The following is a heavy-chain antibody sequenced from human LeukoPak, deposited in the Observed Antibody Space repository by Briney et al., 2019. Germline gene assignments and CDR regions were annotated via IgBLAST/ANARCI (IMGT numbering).Heavy chain of an antibody. CDR1: GGSISSGNYH. CDR2: IHYRGST. D-gene: IGHD6-19*01. J-gene: IGHJ4*02. CDR3: AREGIAVAGHPVFDY. Sequence: PSETLSLTCTVSGGSISSGNYHWSWIRQHPGKGLEWIGYIHYRGSTYYNPSLESRVTVSADTSKNQFSLKLSSVTPEDTAVYYCAREGIAVAGHPVFDYWGQGTLVTVSS. V-gene: IGHV4-31*03.